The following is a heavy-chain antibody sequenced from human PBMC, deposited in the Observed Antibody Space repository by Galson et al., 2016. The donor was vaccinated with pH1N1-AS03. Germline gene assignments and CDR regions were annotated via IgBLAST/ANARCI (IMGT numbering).Heavy chain of an antibody. J-gene: IGHJ6*02. CDR1: GGSMSSYY. D-gene: IGHD3/OR15-3a*01. V-gene: IGHV4-59*03. Sequence: TLSLTCTVSGGSMSSYYWSWIRQSPGKGLEWIGYLFRTGGSKYNPSLRSRVTISVDTSKNQFSLNLKSVTTADAGVYYCAGLYDVWSHGMDVWGQGTKVSVSS. CDR3: AGLYDVWSHGMDV. CDR2: LFRTGGS.